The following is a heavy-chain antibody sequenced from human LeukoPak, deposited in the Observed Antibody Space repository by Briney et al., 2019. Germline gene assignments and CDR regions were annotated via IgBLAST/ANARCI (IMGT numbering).Heavy chain of an antibody. CDR2: IYYSGST. Sequence: SETLSLTCTVSGGSISGYYWGWIRQPPGKGLEWIGSIYYSGSTYYNPSLESRVTISVDTSKNQFSLKLSSVTAADTAVYYCARDGKGSVVRGRVYYYYYMDVWGKGTTVTVSS. D-gene: IGHD3-10*01. J-gene: IGHJ6*03. V-gene: IGHV4-39*07. CDR3: ARDGKGSVVRGRVYYYYYMDV. CDR1: GGSISGYY.